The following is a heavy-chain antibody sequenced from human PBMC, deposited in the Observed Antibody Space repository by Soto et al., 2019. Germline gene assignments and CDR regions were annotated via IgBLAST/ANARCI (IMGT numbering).Heavy chain of an antibody. Sequence: ASETLSLTCTVSGGSISSGGYYWGGIRQHPGKGLEWIGYIYYSGSTYYNPSLKSRVTISVDTSKNQFSLKLSSVTAADTAVYYCAREAPIAARTPLQGGYYYGMDVWGQGTTITVSS. V-gene: IGHV4-31*03. D-gene: IGHD6-6*01. J-gene: IGHJ6*02. CDR3: AREAPIAARTPLQGGYYYGMDV. CDR1: GGSISSGGYY. CDR2: IYYSGST.